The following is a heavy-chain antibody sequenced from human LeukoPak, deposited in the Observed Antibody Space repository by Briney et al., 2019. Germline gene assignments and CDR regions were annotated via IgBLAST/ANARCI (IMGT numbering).Heavy chain of an antibody. CDR2: ISSGSGSSI. Sequence: PGGSLRLSCAASGFTFSSYSMNWVGKAPGKGLEWVSYISSGSGSSIYYADAVKGRFSISRDNAKNSLYLQMSSLRDEDTAVYHCVRDDSWAFDIWGQGTMVTVSS. J-gene: IGHJ3*02. CDR1: GFTFSSYS. D-gene: IGHD2-15*01. CDR3: VRDDSWAFDI. V-gene: IGHV3-48*02.